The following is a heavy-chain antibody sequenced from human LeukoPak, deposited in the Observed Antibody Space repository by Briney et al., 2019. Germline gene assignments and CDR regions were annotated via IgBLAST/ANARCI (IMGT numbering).Heavy chain of an antibody. CDR2: INHSGST. Sequence: PSETLSLTCAVYGGSFSGYYWSWIRQPPGKGLEWIGEINHSGSTNYNPSLKSRVTISVDTSKNQFSLKLSSVTAADTAVYYCARGLRFLGPLYYYYYGMDVWGQGTTVTVSS. V-gene: IGHV4-34*01. J-gene: IGHJ6*02. D-gene: IGHD3-3*01. CDR3: ARGLRFLGPLYYYYYGMDV. CDR1: GGSFSGYY.